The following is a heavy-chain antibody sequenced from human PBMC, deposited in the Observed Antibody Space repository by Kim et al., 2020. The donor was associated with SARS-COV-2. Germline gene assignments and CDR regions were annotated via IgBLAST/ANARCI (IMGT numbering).Heavy chain of an antibody. V-gene: IGHV3-7*01. Sequence: GGSLRLSCAASGFTFSSYWMSWVRQAPGKGLEWVANRKQVGSEKYYVDSVKGRFTISRDNAKNSLYLQRNNRRADDTAVYFCARGLWSGEDYYFDYWGQGTVVTVSS. CDR1: GFTFSSYW. CDR3: ARGLWSGEDYYFDY. J-gene: IGHJ4*02. D-gene: IGHD3-10*01. CDR2: RKQVGSEK.